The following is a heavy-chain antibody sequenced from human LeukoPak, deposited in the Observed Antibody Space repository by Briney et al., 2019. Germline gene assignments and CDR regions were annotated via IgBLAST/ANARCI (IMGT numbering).Heavy chain of an antibody. CDR1: GGSFSGYY. J-gene: IGHJ4*02. CDR3: ARDRRFYHDS. V-gene: IGHV4-34*01. Sequence: PSETLSLTCAVYGGSFSGYYWSWIRQPPGKGLEWIGEINHSGSTNYNPSLKSRVTISVDTSKNQFSLKLTSVTAADTAVYFCARDRRFYHDSWGQGILVTVSS. D-gene: IGHD2-2*01. CDR2: INHSGST.